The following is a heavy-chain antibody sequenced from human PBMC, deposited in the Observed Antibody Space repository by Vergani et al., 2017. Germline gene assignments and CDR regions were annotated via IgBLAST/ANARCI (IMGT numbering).Heavy chain of an antibody. CDR2: INHSGST. J-gene: IGHJ4*02. Sequence: QVQLQQWGAGLLKPSETLSLTCAVYGGSFSGYYWSWIRQPPGKGLEWIGEINHSGSTNYNPSLKSRVTISVDTSKNQFSLKLSSVTAADTAVYYCARVNCYDSSGYYPLDYWGQGTLVTVSS. CDR3: ARVNCYDSSGYYPLDY. V-gene: IGHV4-34*01. D-gene: IGHD3-22*01. CDR1: GGSFSGYY.